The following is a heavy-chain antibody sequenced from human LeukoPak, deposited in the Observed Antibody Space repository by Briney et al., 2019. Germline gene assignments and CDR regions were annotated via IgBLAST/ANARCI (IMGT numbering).Heavy chain of an antibody. Sequence: GESLKISCKGSGYSFTNYWIGWVRQMPGKGLEWMGIIHPGDSSTRYSPSFQGQVTISADKSISTAYLQWSSLKASDTAMYYCARWRVYSSSSLVSSDYFDYWGQGTLVTVSS. CDR2: IHPGDSST. CDR3: ARWRVYSSSSLVSSDYFDY. CDR1: GYSFTNYW. D-gene: IGHD6-6*01. J-gene: IGHJ4*02. V-gene: IGHV5-51*01.